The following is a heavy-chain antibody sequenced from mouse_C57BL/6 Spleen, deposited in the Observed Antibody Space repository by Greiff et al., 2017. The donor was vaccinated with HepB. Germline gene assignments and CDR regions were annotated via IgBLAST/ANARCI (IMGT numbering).Heavy chain of an antibody. D-gene: IGHD1-1*01. J-gene: IGHJ3*01. Sequence: QVTLKESGPGILQPSQTLSLTCSFSGFSLSTFGMGVGWIRQPSGKGLEWLAHIWWDDDKYYNPALKSRLTISKDTSKNQVFLRIANVDTADTATDYCARIAPPCGSSQFAYWGQGTLVTVSA. CDR2: IWWDDDK. CDR1: GFSLSTFGMG. CDR3: ARIAPPCGSSQFAY. V-gene: IGHV8-8*01.